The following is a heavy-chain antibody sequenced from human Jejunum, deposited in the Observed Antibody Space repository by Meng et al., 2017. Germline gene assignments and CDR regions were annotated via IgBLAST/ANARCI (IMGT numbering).Heavy chain of an antibody. CDR2: ISAATRSI. CDR1: GFIFSSYA. V-gene: IGHV3-23*01. J-gene: IGHJ4*02. CDR3: AKDRGNWGSGWDS. Sequence: GGSLRLSCGASGFIFSSYAMAWVRQTPGKGLEWVSSISAATRSIYYVDSVKGRFTISRDNSKNTVYLQMNSLRAEDTAVYYCAKDRGNWGSGWDSWGQGTVVTFAS. D-gene: IGHD7-27*01.